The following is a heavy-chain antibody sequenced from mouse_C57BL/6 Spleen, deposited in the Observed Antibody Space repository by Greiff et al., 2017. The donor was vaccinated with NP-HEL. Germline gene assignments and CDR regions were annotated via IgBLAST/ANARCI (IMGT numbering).Heavy chain of an antibody. CDR3: ARDYYGKDNY. D-gene: IGHD1-1*01. Sequence: EVKLQESGGGLVKPGGSLKLSCAASGFTFSDYGMHWVRQAPEKGLEWVAYISSGSSTIYYADTVKGRFSISRDNAKNTRFLQMTSLRSEDTAMYYCARDYYGKDNYWGQGTTLTVSS. J-gene: IGHJ2*01. V-gene: IGHV5-17*01. CDR2: ISSGSSTI. CDR1: GFTFSDYG.